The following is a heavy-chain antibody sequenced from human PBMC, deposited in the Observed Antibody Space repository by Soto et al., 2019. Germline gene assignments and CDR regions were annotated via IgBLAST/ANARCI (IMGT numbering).Heavy chain of an antibody. CDR3: ARGRTRGYSYGSLETRGCYFDY. V-gene: IGHV4-34*01. CDR2: INHSGST. Sequence: SETLSLTCAVYGGSFSGYYWSWIRQPPGKGLEWIGEINHSGSTNYNPSLESRVTISVDTSKNQFSLKLSSVTAADTAVYYCARGRTRGYSYGSLETRGCYFDYWGQGTLVTVSS. D-gene: IGHD5-18*01. CDR1: GGSFSGYY. J-gene: IGHJ4*02.